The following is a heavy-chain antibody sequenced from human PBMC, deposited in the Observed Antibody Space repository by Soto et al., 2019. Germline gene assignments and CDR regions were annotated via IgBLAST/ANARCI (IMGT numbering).Heavy chain of an antibody. J-gene: IGHJ6*02. Sequence: GGSLRLSYAASGYTFSSYWMSWVRQAPGKGLEWVANIKQDGSEKYYVDSVKGRFTISRDNAKNSLYLQMNSLSAEDTAVYYCASHTPFWSGYYGYYYYGMDVWGQGTTVTVSS. CDR1: GYTFSSYW. D-gene: IGHD3-3*01. CDR2: IKQDGSEK. CDR3: ASHTPFWSGYYGYYYYGMDV. V-gene: IGHV3-7*05.